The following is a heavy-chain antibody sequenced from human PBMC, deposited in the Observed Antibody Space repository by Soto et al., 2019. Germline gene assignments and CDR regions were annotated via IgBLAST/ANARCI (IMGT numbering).Heavy chain of an antibody. CDR3: ARENYDVSGYFLDY. J-gene: IGHJ4*02. Sequence: PGGSLRLSCAVSGFIFSNYEMSWVRQAPGKGLEWVSYISSTGSHIYYADSVKGRFTISRDNAKNSLYLQVNSLRAEDTGVYYCARENYDVSGYFLDYWGQGTLVTVSS. V-gene: IGHV3-48*03. D-gene: IGHD3-22*01. CDR2: ISSTGSHI. CDR1: GFIFSNYE.